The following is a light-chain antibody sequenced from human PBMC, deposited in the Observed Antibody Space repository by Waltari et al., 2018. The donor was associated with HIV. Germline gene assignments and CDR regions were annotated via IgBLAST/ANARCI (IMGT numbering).Light chain of an antibody. Sequence: DIRMTQSPSSLSASVGDRVTITCRASLAISNSLAWYQQEPGKAPKLLLYGAFRWPSGVPSRFSGSGSGTVYTLTISSLQPEDFASYFCQQYYSSPWTFGHGTKVEIK. CDR3: QQYYSSPWT. J-gene: IGKJ1*01. V-gene: IGKV1-NL1*01. CDR2: GAF. CDR1: LAISNS.